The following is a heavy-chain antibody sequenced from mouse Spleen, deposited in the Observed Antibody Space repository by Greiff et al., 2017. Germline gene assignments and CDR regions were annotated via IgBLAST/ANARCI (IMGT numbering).Heavy chain of an antibody. V-gene: IGHV1-15*01. CDR1: GYTFTDYD. CDR2: IDTETGGN. J-gene: IGHJ2*01. CDR3: TRKRYYYDY. Sequence: QVQLQQSGAELVQPGASVTLSCKASGYTFTDYDMHWVQQTPVHGLEWVGPIDTETGGNASNQKFKGKDILTADKASSTAYMDVRSLTSEDSAGEYFTRKRYYYDYWGQGTTRTVSS.